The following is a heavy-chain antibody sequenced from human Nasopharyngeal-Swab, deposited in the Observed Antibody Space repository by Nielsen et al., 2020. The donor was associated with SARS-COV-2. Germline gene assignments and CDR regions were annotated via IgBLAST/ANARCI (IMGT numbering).Heavy chain of an antibody. J-gene: IGHJ2*01. CDR1: GGSISGYY. V-gene: IGHV4-59*13. Sequence: SETLSLTCSVSGGSISGYYWSWIRQPPGKGLEWIGYVYFSGSTNYNPSLKSRVTILVDTSKNQFSLKLTSVTAADTAVYYCARAANSGDWYFDLWGRGTLVTVSS. CDR2: VYFSGST. D-gene: IGHD1-26*01. CDR3: ARAANSGDWYFDL.